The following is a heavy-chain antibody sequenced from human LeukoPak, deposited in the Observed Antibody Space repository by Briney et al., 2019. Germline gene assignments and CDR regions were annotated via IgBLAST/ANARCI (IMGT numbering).Heavy chain of an antibody. Sequence: ASVKVSCKASGYTFTDYYMHWVRQAPGQGLEWMGWINPNSGGTNYAQKFQGRVTMTRDTSISTAYMELSRLRSDDTAVYYCASSPGGASISYYYYYMDVWGKGTTVTISS. J-gene: IGHJ6*03. CDR3: ASSPGGASISYYYYYMDV. CDR2: INPNSGGT. CDR1: GYTFTDYY. D-gene: IGHD2-21*01. V-gene: IGHV1-2*02.